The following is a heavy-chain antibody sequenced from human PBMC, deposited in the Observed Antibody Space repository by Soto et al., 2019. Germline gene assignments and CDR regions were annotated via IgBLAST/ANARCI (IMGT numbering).Heavy chain of an antibody. CDR3: AKSGGASPYYFDY. CDR2: ISVRGGGT. V-gene: IGHV3-23*01. D-gene: IGHD1-26*01. Sequence: EVPLLESGGGLVQPGGSLRLSCAASAFTFNTYAMGWVRQAPGKGLEWVSAISVRGGGTYYADSVKGRFTISRDTSKNTLYLQMNSLRADDTAVYYCAKSGGASPYYFDYWGRGTLVTVSS. CDR1: AFTFNTYA. J-gene: IGHJ4*02.